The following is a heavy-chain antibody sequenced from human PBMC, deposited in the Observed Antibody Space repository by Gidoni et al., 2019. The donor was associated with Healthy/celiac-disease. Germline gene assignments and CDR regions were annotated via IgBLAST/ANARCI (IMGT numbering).Heavy chain of an antibody. J-gene: IGHJ6*02. CDR2: ISSSSSTI. CDR3: ASINCSGGSCYWDYYYYGMDV. Sequence: EVQLVESGGGLVQPGGSLRLSCAASGFTFSSYSMNWVRQAPGKGLEWGSYISSSSSTIYYADSVKGRFTISRDNAKNSLYLQMNSLRDEDTAVYYCASINCSGGSCYWDYYYYGMDVWGQGTTVTVSS. D-gene: IGHD2-15*01. CDR1: GFTFSSYS. V-gene: IGHV3-48*02.